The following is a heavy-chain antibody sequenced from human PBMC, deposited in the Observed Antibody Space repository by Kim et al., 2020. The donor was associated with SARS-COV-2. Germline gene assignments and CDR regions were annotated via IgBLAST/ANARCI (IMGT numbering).Heavy chain of an antibody. D-gene: IGHD6-19*01. J-gene: IGHJ4*02. CDR3: ANDHPSSGWPTFDS. V-gene: IGHV3-23*05. CDR1: GFTFSRRA. Sequence: GGSLRLSCAASGFTFSRRAMSWVRQVPGKGLEWIASVNNNNNPYYADSVKGRFTVSRDITKDTLYLQMNSLRADDTALYYCANDHPSSGWPTFDSLGQG. CDR2: VNNNNNP.